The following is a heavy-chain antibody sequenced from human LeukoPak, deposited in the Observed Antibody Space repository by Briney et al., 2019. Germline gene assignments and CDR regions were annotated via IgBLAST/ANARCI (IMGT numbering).Heavy chain of an antibody. J-gene: IGHJ3*01. D-gene: IGHD5-12*01. CDR1: GFTFSSYS. V-gene: IGHV3-21*04. CDR3: AKDITATGVAFDL. Sequence: GGSLRLSCAASGFTFSSYSMNWVRQAPGKGLEWVSSISSSSSYIYYADSVKGRFTISRDNAKNSLYLQMNSLRTEDTALYYCAKDITATGVAFDLWGRGTMVTVSS. CDR2: ISSSSSYI.